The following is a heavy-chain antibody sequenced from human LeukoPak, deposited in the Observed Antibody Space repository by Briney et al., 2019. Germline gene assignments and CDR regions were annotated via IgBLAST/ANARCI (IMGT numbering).Heavy chain of an antibody. J-gene: IGHJ4*02. CDR2: ISSSSSYI. V-gene: IGHV3-21*01. CDR3: ARGSTYYDSSGQVPFDY. D-gene: IGHD3-22*01. CDR1: GFTFSSYS. Sequence: GGSLRLSCAASGFTFSSYSMNWVRQAPGKGLEWVSSISSSSSYIYYADSVKGRFTISRDNAKDSLYLQMNSLRAEDTAVYYCARGSTYYDSSGQVPFDYWGQGTLVTVSS.